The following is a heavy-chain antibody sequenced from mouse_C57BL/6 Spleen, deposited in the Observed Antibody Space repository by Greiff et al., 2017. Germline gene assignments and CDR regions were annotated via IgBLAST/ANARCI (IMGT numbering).Heavy chain of an antibody. V-gene: IGHV1-15*01. Sequence: QVQLQQSGAELVRPGASVTLSCKASGYTFTDYEMHWVKQTPVHGLEWIGAIDPETGGTAYNQKFKGKDILTADKSSSTAYMGLRSLTSEDSAVYYCPYYRCAMDYWGQGTSVTVSS. CDR2: IDPETGGT. CDR3: PYYRCAMDY. J-gene: IGHJ4*01. D-gene: IGHD2-14*01. CDR1: GYTFTDYE.